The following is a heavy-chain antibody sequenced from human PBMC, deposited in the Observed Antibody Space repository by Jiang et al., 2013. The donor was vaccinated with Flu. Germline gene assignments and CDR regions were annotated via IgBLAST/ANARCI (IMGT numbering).Heavy chain of an antibody. CDR2: IYWDDDK. Sequence: KPTQTLTLTCTFSGFSLTTNGVGVGWIRQPPGKALEWLALIYWDDDKRYSPSLKSRLTITKDTSRNQVVLTMTNMDPVDTATYYCARRVSGVAIRKGFDPWGPEPLSPSPQ. V-gene: IGHV2-5*02. D-gene: IGHD2-8*01. J-gene: IGHJ5*02. CDR1: GFSLTTNGVG. CDR3: ARRVSGVAIRKGFDP.